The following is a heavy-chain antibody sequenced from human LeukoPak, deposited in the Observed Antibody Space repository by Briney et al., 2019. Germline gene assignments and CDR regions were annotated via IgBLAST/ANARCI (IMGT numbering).Heavy chain of an antibody. Sequence: SETLSLTCTVSGGSISGHYWNWIRQPPGKGLEWIGSLYNSGSPNYNPSLKSRVTISLDTPKNHFSLRLTSVTSADTAVYYCARQSAGFDLWGQGTLVTVSS. J-gene: IGHJ4*02. CDR2: LYNSGSP. CDR1: GGSISGHY. CDR3: ARQSAGFDL. V-gene: IGHV4-59*08.